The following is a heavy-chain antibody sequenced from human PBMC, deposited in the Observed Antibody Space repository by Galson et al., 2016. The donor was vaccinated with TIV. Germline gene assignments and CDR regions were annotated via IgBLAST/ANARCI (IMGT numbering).Heavy chain of an antibody. V-gene: IGHV3-15*01. J-gene: IGHJ4*02. CDR1: GFLFSNAW. CDR3: TTELGYCSGGYCYYFDY. D-gene: IGHD2-15*01. Sequence: CAASGFLFSNAWMSWVRQAPGKGLEWVGRIKSNFDGGTTDYAAPVKGRFTISRHDSKNTLFLQMNRLKTEDTAVYYCTTELGYCSGGYCYYFDYWGQGTLVTVSS. CDR2: IKSNFDGGTT.